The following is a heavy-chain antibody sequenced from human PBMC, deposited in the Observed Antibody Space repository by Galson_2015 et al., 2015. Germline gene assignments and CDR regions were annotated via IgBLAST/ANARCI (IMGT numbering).Heavy chain of an antibody. CDR2: IYPSDSET. Sequence: QSGAEVKKPGESLEISCKASGYSFSIYWIDWVRQEPGEGLELVGIIYPSDSETRYSPSFQGHVTISADTSINTAYLQWNSLQTSDTAMYYCVRRPLYSGSYFGYFDYWGQGTLVTVSS. CDR3: VRRPLYSGSYFGYFDY. CDR1: GYSFSIYW. J-gene: IGHJ4*02. V-gene: IGHV5-51*01. D-gene: IGHD1-26*01.